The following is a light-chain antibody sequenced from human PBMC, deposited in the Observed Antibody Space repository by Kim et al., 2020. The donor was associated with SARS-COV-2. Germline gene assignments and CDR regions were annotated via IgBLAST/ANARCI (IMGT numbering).Light chain of an antibody. J-gene: IGLJ3*02. CDR3: QVWDNSVWV. V-gene: IGLV3-9*01. CDR2: RDN. Sequence: SYELTQPLSVSVALGQTARVTCGGNNIGSRNVHWYQQKPGQAPVLVIYRDNNRPSGIPERFSGSNSGNTATLTISRAQAGDEADYYCQVWDNSVWVFGGGTKLTVL. CDR1: NIGSRN.